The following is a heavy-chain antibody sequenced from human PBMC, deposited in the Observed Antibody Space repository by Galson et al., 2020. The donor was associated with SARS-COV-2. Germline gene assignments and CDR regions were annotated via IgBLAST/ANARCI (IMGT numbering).Heavy chain of an antibody. CDR3: ARAKGGYYDLDF. CDR2: ISTSSTFT. J-gene: IGHJ4*02. V-gene: IGHV3-21*01. Sequence: AGGSLRLSCAASGFNFNSHSMNWVRQAPGKGLEWVSCISTSSTFTYYADSLKGRFTISRDNAKNSLYLQMHSLRAEDTAVYYCARAKGGYYDLDFWGQGTLVTVSS. CDR1: GFNFNSHS. D-gene: IGHD3-22*01.